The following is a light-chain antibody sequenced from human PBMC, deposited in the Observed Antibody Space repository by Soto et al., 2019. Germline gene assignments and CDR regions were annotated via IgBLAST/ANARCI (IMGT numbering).Light chain of an antibody. CDR2: GTS. CDR3: QQYNNWPWRT. CDR1: LSVSSN. Sequence: EIVMTQSPATLSVSPGERATLSCRASLSVSSNLAWYQQKPGQAPRLLIYGTSTRATGIPARFSGSGSGTAFTLTISSLQSEDFAVYYCQQYNNWPWRTFGKGTKLEIK. J-gene: IGKJ2*01. V-gene: IGKV3-15*01.